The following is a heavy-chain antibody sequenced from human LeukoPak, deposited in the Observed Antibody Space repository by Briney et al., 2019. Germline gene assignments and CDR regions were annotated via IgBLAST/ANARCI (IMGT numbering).Heavy chain of an antibody. CDR2: ISSSGSTI. J-gene: IGHJ4*02. CDR1: GFTFSDYY. CDR3: ARARRMLYEYTYFDY. V-gene: IGHV3-11*04. Sequence: GGSLRLSCAASGFTFSDYYMSWIRQAPGKGLEWVSYISSSGSTIYYADSVKGRFTISRDNAKNSLYLQMNSPRAEDTAVYYCARARRMLYEYTYFDYWGQGTLVTVSS. D-gene: IGHD2-8*01.